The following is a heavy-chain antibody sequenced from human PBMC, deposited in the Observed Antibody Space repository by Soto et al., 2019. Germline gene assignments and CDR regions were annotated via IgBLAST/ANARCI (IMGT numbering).Heavy chain of an antibody. CDR2: ISWNSGSI. CDR3: ALSVIGPENRGVITPSDYYYYGMDV. CDR1: GFTFDDYA. D-gene: IGHD3-10*01. V-gene: IGHV3-9*01. Sequence: EVQLVESGGGLVQPGRSLRLSCAASGFTFDDYAMHWVRQAPGKGLEWVSGISWNSGSIGYADSVKGRFTISRDNAKNSLYLQMNSLGAEDTAMYYCALSVIGPENRGVITPSDYYYYGMDVCGQGTTVTVSS. J-gene: IGHJ6*02.